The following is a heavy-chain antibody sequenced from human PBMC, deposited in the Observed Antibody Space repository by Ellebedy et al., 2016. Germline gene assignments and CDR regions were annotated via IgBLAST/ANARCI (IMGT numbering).Heavy chain of an antibody. J-gene: IGHJ4*02. V-gene: IGHV4-34*01. Sequence: SETLSLTXAVYGGSFSGYYWSWIRQPPGKGLEWIGEINHSGSTNYNPSLKSRVTISVDTSKNQFSLKLSSVTAADTAVYYCAGGYDILTGYYPPGYWGQGTLVTVSS. CDR3: AGGYDILTGYYPPGY. CDR2: INHSGST. CDR1: GGSFSGYY. D-gene: IGHD3-9*01.